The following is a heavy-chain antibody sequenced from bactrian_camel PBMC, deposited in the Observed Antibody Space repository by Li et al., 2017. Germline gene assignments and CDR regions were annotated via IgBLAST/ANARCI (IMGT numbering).Heavy chain of an antibody. V-gene: IGHV3S53*01. J-gene: IGHJ4*01. D-gene: IGHD1*01. CDR3: AAGLCGSLLWASSYQF. CDR2: FTGGGVA. CDR1: RYLANSNC. Sequence: QVQLVESGGGSVQAGGSLRLSCVSSRYLANSNCMVWFRQRGGDREGVGALFTGGGVAMTDHTVRSRITISEDYAQHTVYLQINGLKPEDTGLYYCAAGLCGSLLWASSYQFWGQGTQVTVS.